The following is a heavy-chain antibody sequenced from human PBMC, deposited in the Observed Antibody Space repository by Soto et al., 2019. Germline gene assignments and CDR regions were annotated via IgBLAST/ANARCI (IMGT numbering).Heavy chain of an antibody. Sequence: PSETLSLTCAVYGGSFSGYYWNWIRQPPGKGLEWIGEIDHSGYTNYNPSLKSRVTISVDTSKNQFSLRLTSVTAADTAVYYCARVRDWFDPCGQGTLVTVSP. CDR3: ARVRDWFDP. CDR1: GGSFSGYY. J-gene: IGHJ5*02. CDR2: IDHSGYT. D-gene: IGHD3-3*01. V-gene: IGHV4-34*01.